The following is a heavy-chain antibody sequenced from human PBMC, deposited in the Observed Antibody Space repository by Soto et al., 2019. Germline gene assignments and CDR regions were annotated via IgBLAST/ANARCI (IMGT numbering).Heavy chain of an antibody. D-gene: IGHD1-26*01. CDR3: VRDDFGLGLDY. CDR2: TDSDGTFT. Sequence: EVQLVESGGGLVQPGGSLRLSCVASGFTFSTYWMHWVRQTPGEGLVWVSHTDSDGTFTTYADSVKGRFTISRDNAKRPLYLQMYSLRAEDTGVYYCVRDDFGLGLDYLGLGALFSVSS. CDR1: GFTFSTYW. J-gene: IGHJ4*02. V-gene: IGHV3-74*01.